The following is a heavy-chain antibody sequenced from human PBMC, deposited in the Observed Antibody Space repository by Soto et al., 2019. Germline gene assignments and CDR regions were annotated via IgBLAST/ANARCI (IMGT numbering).Heavy chain of an antibody. V-gene: IGHV3-33*01. Sequence: GGSLRLSCAASGFTFSSYGMHWVRQAPGKGLEWVAVIWYDGSNKYYADSVKGRFTISRDNSKNTLYLQMNSLRAEDTAVYYCARDEESELTGDAFDIWGQGTMVTVSS. J-gene: IGHJ3*02. CDR1: GFTFSSYG. D-gene: IGHD7-27*01. CDR3: ARDEESELTGDAFDI. CDR2: IWYDGSNK.